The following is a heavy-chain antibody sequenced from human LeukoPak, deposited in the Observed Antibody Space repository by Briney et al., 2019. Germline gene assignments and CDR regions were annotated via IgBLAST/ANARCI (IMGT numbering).Heavy chain of an antibody. Sequence: SETLSLTCTVSGGSISSSSYYWGWIRQPPGKGLEWIGSIYYSGSTYYNPSLKSRVTISVDTSKNQFSLKLSSVTAADTAVYYCARTIAAAEVAANWFDPWGQGTLVTVSS. J-gene: IGHJ5*02. CDR1: GGSISSSSYY. CDR2: IYYSGST. V-gene: IGHV4-39*07. D-gene: IGHD6-13*01. CDR3: ARTIAAAEVAANWFDP.